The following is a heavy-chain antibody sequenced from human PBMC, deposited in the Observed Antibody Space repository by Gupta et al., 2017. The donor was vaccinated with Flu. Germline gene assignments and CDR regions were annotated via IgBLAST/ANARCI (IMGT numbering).Heavy chain of an antibody. Sequence: MNWVRQSPGRGLEWVSSISGESSYIYSADSSKGRFTISRDNAKNSLDLQMNNLQVEDNALYYCARARTPCTNGACFRLDSWGQGTLVTVSS. V-gene: IGHV3-21*01. CDR3: ARARTPCTNGACFRLDS. J-gene: IGHJ4*02. CDR2: ISGESSYI. D-gene: IGHD2-8*01.